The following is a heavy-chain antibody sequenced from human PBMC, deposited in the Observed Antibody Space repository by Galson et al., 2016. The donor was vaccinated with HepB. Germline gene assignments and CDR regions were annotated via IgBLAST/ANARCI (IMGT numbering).Heavy chain of an antibody. J-gene: IGHJ6*02. D-gene: IGHD3-9*01. CDR1: GGSISSYC. Sequence: ETLSLTCTVSGGSISSYCWTWIRQPPGEGLQWIGYVYYSGRTDYNPSLKSRVTISVETSKNQFSLNLGSVTAADTAVYYCARGGYFDWLGGGYGLDVWGQGTTVTVAS. CDR2: VYYSGRT. CDR3: ARGGYFDWLGGGYGLDV. V-gene: IGHV4-59*01.